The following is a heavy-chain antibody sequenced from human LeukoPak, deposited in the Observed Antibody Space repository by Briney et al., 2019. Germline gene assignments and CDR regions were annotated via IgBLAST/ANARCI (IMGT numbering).Heavy chain of an antibody. D-gene: IGHD2-2*01. CDR2: LNEDGGEK. Sequence: GGSLRHSCAASGFTLCTYWMTWVRQAPGKGLEWVASLNEDGGEKYYVDSVKGRLTIPRDNAPKSLYLEMESLSAKGTAVYYCARAVTSTEGYGGQGTLVTVSS. V-gene: IGHV3-7*03. CDR3: ARAVTSTEGY. CDR1: GFTLCTYW. J-gene: IGHJ4*02.